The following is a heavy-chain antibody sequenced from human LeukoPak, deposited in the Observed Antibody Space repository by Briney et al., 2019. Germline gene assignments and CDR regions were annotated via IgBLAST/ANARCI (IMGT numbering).Heavy chain of an antibody. Sequence: GVSLRLSCAASGFTFSSYSMNWVRQAPGKGLEWVSSISSSSSYIYYADSVKGRFTISRDNAKNSLYLQMNSLRAEDTAVYYCARDIQPYWFDPWGQGTLVTVSS. V-gene: IGHV3-21*01. CDR1: GFTFSSYS. J-gene: IGHJ5*02. CDR3: ARDIQPYWFDP. CDR2: ISSSSSYI. D-gene: IGHD2-2*01.